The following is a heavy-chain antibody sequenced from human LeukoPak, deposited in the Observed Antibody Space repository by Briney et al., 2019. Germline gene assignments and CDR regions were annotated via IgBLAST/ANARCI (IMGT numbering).Heavy chain of an antibody. J-gene: IGHJ5*02. Sequence: SETLSLTCTVSGYCISSGYYWGWIRQPPGKGLEWIGSIYHSGSTYYNPSLKSRVTISVDTSKNQFSLKLSSVTAADTAVYYCARAHYGSGSYYSHTYNWFDPWGQGTLVTVSS. CDR2: IYHSGST. CDR3: ARAHYGSGSYYSHTYNWFDP. CDR1: GYCISSGYY. D-gene: IGHD3-10*01. V-gene: IGHV4-38-2*02.